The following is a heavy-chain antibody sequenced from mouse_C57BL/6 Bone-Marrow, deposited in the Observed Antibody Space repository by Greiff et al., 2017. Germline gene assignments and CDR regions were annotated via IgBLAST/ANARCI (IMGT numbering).Heavy chain of an antibody. Sequence: EVKLVESGGDLVKPGGSLKLSCAASGFTFSSYGMSWVRQTPDKRLEWVATISSGGSYTYYPDSVKGRFTISRDNAKNTLYLQMSSLKSEGTAMYYCAREDYDSALGRGYFDYWGQGTTLTVSS. CDR3: AREDYDSALGRGYFDY. CDR2: ISSGGSYT. CDR1: GFTFSSYG. V-gene: IGHV5-6*01. D-gene: IGHD2-4*01. J-gene: IGHJ2*01.